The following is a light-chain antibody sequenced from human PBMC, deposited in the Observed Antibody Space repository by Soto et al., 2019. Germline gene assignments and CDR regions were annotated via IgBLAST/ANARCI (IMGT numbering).Light chain of an antibody. V-gene: IGLV2-8*01. CDR2: EVT. CDR3: SSYAGSNVL. Sequence: QSALTQPPSASGSPGQSVTISCTGSNVGEYDYVSWYQQHPGKAPKLMIHEVTKRPSGVPDRFSGSKSGNTASLTVSGLQAEDEADYYCSSYAGSNVLFGGGTQLTVL. J-gene: IGLJ2*01. CDR1: NVGEYDY.